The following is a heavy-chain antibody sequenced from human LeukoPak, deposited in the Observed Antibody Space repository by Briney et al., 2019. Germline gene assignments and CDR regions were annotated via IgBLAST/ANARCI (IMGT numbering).Heavy chain of an antibody. CDR2: ISGSGGST. J-gene: IGHJ4*02. D-gene: IGHD2-8*01. CDR1: GFSFSSNA. CDR3: AKVLMVYAIPDYFDY. V-gene: IGHV3-23*01. Sequence: PGGSLRLSCAASGFSFSSNAMSWVRQAPGKGLEWVSGISGSGGSTYYADSVKGRFTISRDNSKNTLYLQMNSLRAEDTAVYYCAKVLMVYAIPDYFDYWGQRTLVTVSS.